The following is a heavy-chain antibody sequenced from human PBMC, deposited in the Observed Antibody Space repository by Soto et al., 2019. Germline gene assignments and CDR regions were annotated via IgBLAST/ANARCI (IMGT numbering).Heavy chain of an antibody. V-gene: IGHV3-33*01. Sequence: QVQLVESGGGVVQPGRSLRLSCAASGFTFSSYGMHWVRQAPGKGLEWVAVIWYDGSNKYYADSVKGRFTISRDNSKNTLYLQTNSLRAEDTAVYYCARDIGITGTTGPYYYYGMDVWGQGTTVTVSS. J-gene: IGHJ6*02. CDR2: IWYDGSNK. D-gene: IGHD1-7*01. CDR3: ARDIGITGTTGPYYYYGMDV. CDR1: GFTFSSYG.